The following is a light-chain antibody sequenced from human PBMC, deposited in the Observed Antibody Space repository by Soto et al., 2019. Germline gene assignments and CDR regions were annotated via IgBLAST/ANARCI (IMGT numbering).Light chain of an antibody. V-gene: IGKV3D-15*01. J-gene: IGKJ5*01. Sequence: EIVLTQSPATLSLSPGERATLSCRASQSVSSYLAWYQQKPGQAPRLLIYAASTRATGVPAMFSGSGYGTEFTLTISSLQSEDFAVYYCQQYTNSPPIIFGQGTRLEIK. CDR1: QSVSSY. CDR3: QQYTNSPPII. CDR2: AAS.